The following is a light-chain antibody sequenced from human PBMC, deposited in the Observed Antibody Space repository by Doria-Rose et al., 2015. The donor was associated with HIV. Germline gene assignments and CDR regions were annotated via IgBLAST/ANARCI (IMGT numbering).Light chain of an antibody. Sequence: RVSITCRARQTISSYLHWYQQKQGKAPKLLIYATSTLQSGVPSRFSGSGSGTDFTLTISSLQPEDFETYHCQQSYSIPYTFGQWTKRESK. CDR1: QTISSY. V-gene: IGKV1-39*01. CDR3: QQSYSIPYT. J-gene: IGKJ2*01. CDR2: ATS.